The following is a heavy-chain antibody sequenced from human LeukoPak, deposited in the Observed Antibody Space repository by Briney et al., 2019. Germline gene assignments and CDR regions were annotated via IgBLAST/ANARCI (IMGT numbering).Heavy chain of an antibody. CDR3: ARDRGGNSVYYYGMDV. CDR2: ISDDGSYT. V-gene: IGHV3-74*01. Sequence: GGSLRLSCAASGFSFSSHWVHWVRQAPGKGLVWVSRISDDGSYTSNVDSVKGRFTISRDNAKNSLYLQMNSLRAEDTAVYYCARDRGGNSVYYYGMDVWGQGTTVTVSS. CDR1: GFSFSSHW. D-gene: IGHD4-23*01. J-gene: IGHJ6*02.